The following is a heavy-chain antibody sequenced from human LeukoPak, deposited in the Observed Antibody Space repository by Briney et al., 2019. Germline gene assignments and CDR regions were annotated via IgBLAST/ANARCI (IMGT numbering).Heavy chain of an antibody. V-gene: IGHV3-74*01. CDR1: GFTFSSYW. CDR3: TGEGRGAAGGRYFDY. D-gene: IGHD6-13*01. J-gene: IGHJ4*02. Sequence: GGSLRLSCAASGFTFSSYWMHWARQAPAKGLVWLSRINSGGNTTSYADSVKGRFTVSRDNAKNTLYLQMNSLRAEDTAVYYCTGEGRGAAGGRYFDYWGQGTLVTVSS. CDR2: INSGGNTT.